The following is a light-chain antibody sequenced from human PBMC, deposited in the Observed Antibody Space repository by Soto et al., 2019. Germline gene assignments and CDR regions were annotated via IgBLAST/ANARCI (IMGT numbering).Light chain of an antibody. CDR3: QHRSNCPLT. CDR2: DAS. CDR1: QSVSTY. Sequence: EIVLTQSPATLSLSPGERATLSCRASQSVSTYLAWYQQRSGQAPRLLIYDASNRATGIPARFSGSGSGTDFTLTISSLEPEDFAVYYCQHRSNCPLTFGGGTKVE. J-gene: IGKJ4*01. V-gene: IGKV3-11*01.